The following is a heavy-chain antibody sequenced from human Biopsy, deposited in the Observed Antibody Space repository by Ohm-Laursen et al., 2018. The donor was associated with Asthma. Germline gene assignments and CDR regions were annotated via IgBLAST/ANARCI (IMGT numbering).Heavy chain of an antibody. CDR2: IYSSGDT. J-gene: IGHJ5*02. Sequence: TLSLTCTVSGGSISSDDYYWSWIRQAPGKGLEWIAYIYSSGDTYYSPSLKSPVSISLDTSKNQFSLRLTSVTAADTAVYYCARDRAMISETWGQGTLVTVSS. CDR1: GGSISSDDYY. CDR3: ARDRAMISET. V-gene: IGHV4-30-4*01. D-gene: IGHD3-22*01.